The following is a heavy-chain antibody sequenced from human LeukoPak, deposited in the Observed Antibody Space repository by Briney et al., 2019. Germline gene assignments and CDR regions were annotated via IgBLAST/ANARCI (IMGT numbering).Heavy chain of an antibody. V-gene: IGHV1-2*02. J-gene: IGHJ3*02. CDR3: ARDRGSGSRSAFDI. CDR2: INPNSGGT. D-gene: IGHD3-22*01. CDR1: GYTFTGYY. Sequence: ASVKVSCKASGYTFTGYYLHWVRQAPGQGVEWMGWINPNSGGTNYAQKFQDSVTMTRDTSISTAYMELSRLRSDDTAVYYCARDRGSGSRSAFDIWGQGTMVTVSS.